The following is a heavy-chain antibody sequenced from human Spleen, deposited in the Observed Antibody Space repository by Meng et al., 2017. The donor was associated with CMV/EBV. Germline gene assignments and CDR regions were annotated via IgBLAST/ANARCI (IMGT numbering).Heavy chain of an antibody. V-gene: IGHV4-38-2*02. Sequence: GSLRLSCTVSSYSISSGYYWGWIRQPPGKGLEWIGSFYYSGSTYYNPSLKSRVTISVDTSKNQFSLKLTSVTAADTAVYYCATSRYSGGWYTAFVDWGLGTLVTVSS. D-gene: IGHD6-19*01. CDR2: FYYSGST. J-gene: IGHJ4*02. CDR3: ATSRYSGGWYTAFVD. CDR1: SYSISSGYY.